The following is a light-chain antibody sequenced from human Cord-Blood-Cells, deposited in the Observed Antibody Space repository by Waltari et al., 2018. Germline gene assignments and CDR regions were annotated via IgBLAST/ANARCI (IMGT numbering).Light chain of an antibody. V-gene: IGKV1-8*01. J-gene: IGKJ2*01. Sequence: AIRMTQSPSSFSASTGDRVTITCRASQGISSYLAWYQQKPGKAPKLLIYAASTLQSGVPSRFSGSGSGTDFTLTISCLQSEDFATYYCQQYYSYPPYTFGQGTKQEIK. CDR3: QQYYSYPPYT. CDR1: QGISSY. CDR2: AAS.